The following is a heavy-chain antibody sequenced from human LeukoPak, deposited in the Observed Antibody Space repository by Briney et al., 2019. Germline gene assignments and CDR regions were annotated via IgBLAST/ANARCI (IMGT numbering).Heavy chain of an antibody. D-gene: IGHD3-10*01. Sequence: GGSLRLSCAASGFTFSSYAMSWVRQAPGKGLEWVSAISGSGGSTNYADSVKGRFTISRDNSKNTLYLQMNSLRAEDTAVYYCAKVLVGSGSYIDAVFDYWGQGTLVTVSS. CDR1: GFTFSSYA. V-gene: IGHV3-23*01. J-gene: IGHJ4*02. CDR3: AKVLVGSGSYIDAVFDY. CDR2: ISGSGGST.